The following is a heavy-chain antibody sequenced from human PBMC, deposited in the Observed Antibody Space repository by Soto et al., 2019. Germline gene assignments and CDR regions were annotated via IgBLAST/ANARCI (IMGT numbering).Heavy chain of an antibody. CDR2: MNPNSGNT. CDR1: GGTFSVDA. J-gene: IGHJ5*02. V-gene: IGHV1-8*02. D-gene: IGHD1-1*01. CDR3: VRRASSGTLNWFDP. Sequence: ASVNVSWKASGGTFSVDAISWVRQAPGQGLEWMGGMNPNSGNTGYALKFQGRVSMTRNTSIYTVYLELSSLASDDTAVYYCVRRASSGTLNWFDPWGQGTLVTVPS.